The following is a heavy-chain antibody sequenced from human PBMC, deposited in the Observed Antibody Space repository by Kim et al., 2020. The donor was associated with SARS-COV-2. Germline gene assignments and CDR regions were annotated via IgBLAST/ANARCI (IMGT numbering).Heavy chain of an antibody. V-gene: IGHV3-15*01. Sequence: GGSLRLSCAASGFTFNSAWMSWVRQAPGKGLEWVGRIKSKTDGGTTDYVAPVNGRFTISRHDSKNTVYLQMNSLKTDDTDGYYCTTTYYYSSDLDYWGQG. D-gene: IGHD3-10*01. CDR3: TTTYYYSSDLDY. CDR2: IKSKTDGGTT. J-gene: IGHJ4*02. CDR1: GFTFNSAW.